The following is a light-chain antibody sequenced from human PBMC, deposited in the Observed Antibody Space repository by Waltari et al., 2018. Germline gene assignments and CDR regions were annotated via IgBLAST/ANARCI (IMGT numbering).Light chain of an antibody. CDR2: SAS. Sequence: EVVITQSPATLSLSPEDTATLSCRASQSVDSNLAWYQQKPGQAPKFLIFSASTRATGIPARFSGGGFGTEFTLTINSLQSEDFAVYYCLQYNDWPPLTFGGGTKVEMK. CDR1: QSVDSN. V-gene: IGKV3-15*01. CDR3: LQYNDWPPLT. J-gene: IGKJ4*01.